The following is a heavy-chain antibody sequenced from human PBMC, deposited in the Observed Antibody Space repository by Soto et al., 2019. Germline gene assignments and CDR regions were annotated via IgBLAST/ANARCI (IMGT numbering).Heavy chain of an antibody. V-gene: IGHV4-61*01. CDR1: GGSVSSGSYY. Sequence: SETLSLTCTVSGGSVSSGSYYWSWIRQPPGKGLEWIGYIYYSGSTNYNPSLKSRVTISVDTSKNQFSLKLSSVTAADTAVYYCARGLLGNFDYWGQGTLVTVSS. CDR2: IYYSGST. CDR3: ARGLLGNFDY. J-gene: IGHJ4*02.